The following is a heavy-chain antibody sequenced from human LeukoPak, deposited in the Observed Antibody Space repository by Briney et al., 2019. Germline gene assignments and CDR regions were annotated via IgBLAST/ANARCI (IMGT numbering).Heavy chain of an antibody. D-gene: IGHD6-19*01. CDR3: ARIETYSSGWYDAFFDY. CDR1: DYSISSGYY. CDR2: IYHSGST. J-gene: IGHJ4*02. V-gene: IGHV4-38-2*02. Sequence: QSSETLSLTCSVSDYSISSGYYWGWIRQPPGKGLEWIGSIYHSGSTYYNPSLKSRVTISVDTSKNHFSLKLTSVTAADTAVYYCARIETYSSGWYDAFFDYWGQGTLVTVSS.